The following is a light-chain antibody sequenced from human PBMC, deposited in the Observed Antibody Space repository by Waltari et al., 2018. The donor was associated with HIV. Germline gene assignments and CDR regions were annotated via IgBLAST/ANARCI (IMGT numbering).Light chain of an antibody. CDR2: ENN. Sequence: QHALTQPLSVSEAPGQKFTISCSGVSSNIVSYYVSLYQQVPRTAPKLLIYENNKRPSGIPDRFSGSKSGTSATLGITGLQTGDEADYYCGTWDSSLSGGVFGGGTKLTVL. J-gene: IGLJ3*02. V-gene: IGLV1-51*02. CDR1: SSNIVSYY. CDR3: GTWDSSLSGGV.